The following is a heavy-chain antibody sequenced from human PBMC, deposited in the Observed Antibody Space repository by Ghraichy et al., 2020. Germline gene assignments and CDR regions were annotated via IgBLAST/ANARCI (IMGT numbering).Heavy chain of an antibody. CDR2: ISSSSSYI. J-gene: IGHJ4*02. Sequence: GGSLRLSCAASGFTFSSYSMNWVRQAPGKGLEWVSSISSSSSYIYYADSVKGRFTISRDNAKNSLYLQMNSLRAEDTAVYYCARDSAIVGATSSDYWGQGTLVTVSS. CDR3: ARDSAIVGATSSDY. CDR1: GFTFSSYS. D-gene: IGHD1-26*01. V-gene: IGHV3-21*01.